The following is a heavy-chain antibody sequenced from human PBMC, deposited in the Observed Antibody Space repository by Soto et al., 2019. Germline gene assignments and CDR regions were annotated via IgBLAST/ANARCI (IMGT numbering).Heavy chain of an antibody. V-gene: IGHV4-39*01. J-gene: IGHJ4*02. CDR3: ARRDTPTDIDY. Sequence: SETLSLSCTVSGGSISSTSYYWGWIRQPPGKGLEWIGSIYYSGSTYYNPSLKSRVTISVDTSKNQFSLKLSSVTAADTAVYYCARRDTPTDIDYWGPGTLVTVSS. CDR1: GGSISSTSYY. CDR2: IYYSGST. D-gene: IGHD5-18*01.